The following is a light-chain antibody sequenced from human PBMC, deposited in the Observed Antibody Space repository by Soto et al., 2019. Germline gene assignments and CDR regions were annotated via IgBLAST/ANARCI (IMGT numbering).Light chain of an antibody. CDR1: QTLMNY. CDR3: QQSYSASVT. V-gene: IGKV1-39*01. Sequence: DIQVTQSPSSLSASVGDRVTITCRTSQTLMNYLNWYQQKPGKAPKLLIYAASNLQSGVPSRFSGSGSGTDFTLTISNLQPEDFATYYCQQSYSASVTFGHGTEVVI. CDR2: AAS. J-gene: IGKJ1*01.